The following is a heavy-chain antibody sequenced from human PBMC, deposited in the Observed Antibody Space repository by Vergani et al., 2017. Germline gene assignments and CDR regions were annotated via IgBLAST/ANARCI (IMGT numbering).Heavy chain of an antibody. CDR2: ISASGAPT. CDR1: GFTFTAHG. J-gene: IGHJ3*02. D-gene: IGHD4-17*01. V-gene: IGHV3-23*01. Sequence: EVQLLESGGGSAQPGESLRLSCVASGFTFTAHGLNWVRQAPGKGLEWVSGISASGAPTYYADSVKGRVTISRDNSKNTLYLQMNSLRAEDTALYYCARPNGDGRYAFDIWGQGTMVTVSP. CDR3: ARPNGDGRYAFDI.